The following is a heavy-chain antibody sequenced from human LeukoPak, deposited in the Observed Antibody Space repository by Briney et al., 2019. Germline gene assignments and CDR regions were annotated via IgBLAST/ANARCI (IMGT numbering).Heavy chain of an antibody. CDR2: IYYSGST. J-gene: IGHJ4*02. D-gene: IGHD1-26*01. V-gene: IGHV4-28*03. Sequence: SETLSLTCAVSGYSISSSNWWGWIRQPPGKGLEWIGYIYYSGSTNYNPSLKSRVTISVDTSKNQFSLKLSSVTAADTAVYYCARAAYSGSYHSDYWGQGTLVTVSS. CDR3: ARAAYSGSYHSDY. CDR1: GYSISSSNW.